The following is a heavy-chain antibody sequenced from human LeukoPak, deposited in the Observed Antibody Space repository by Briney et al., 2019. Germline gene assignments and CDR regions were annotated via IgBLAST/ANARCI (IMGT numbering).Heavy chain of an antibody. D-gene: IGHD6-19*01. CDR2: IIVRGDVT. CDR1: GFTFSNYA. V-gene: IGHV3-23*01. Sequence: GGSLRLSCAASGFTFSNYAMSWVRQAPGKGLEWVSTIIVRGDVTYYADSVKGRFTISRDNSKNTLYLQMNSLRAEDTAVYYCAKSREWLVPETDYWGQGTLVTVSS. CDR3: AKSREWLVPETDY. J-gene: IGHJ4*02.